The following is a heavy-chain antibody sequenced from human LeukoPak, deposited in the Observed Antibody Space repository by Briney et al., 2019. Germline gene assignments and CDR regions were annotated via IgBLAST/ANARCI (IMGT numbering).Heavy chain of an antibody. CDR1: GDSISSNSAA. V-gene: IGHV6-1*01. CDR3: AADYYDSSGYSLRGFDY. J-gene: IGHJ4*02. D-gene: IGHD3-22*01. Sequence: SQTLSLTCALSGDSISSNSAAWNWIRQSPSRGLERLGRTYCRSKCYYDYAVSVNGRITISPDTSKNQFSLQLNSVTPEDTAVYYCAADYYDSSGYSLRGFDYWGQGTLVTVSS. CDR2: TYCRSKCYY.